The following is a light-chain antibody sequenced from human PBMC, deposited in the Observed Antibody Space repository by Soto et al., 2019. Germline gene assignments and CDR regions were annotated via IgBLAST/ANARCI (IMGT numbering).Light chain of an antibody. Sequence: EIVLTQSPATLSLSPGERATLSCRASQSVSSYLAWYQQKPGQAPRLLIYDASNRATGIPARFSGSWSGTDCTLTISSLEPEDFAVYYCQQRSNWRWTFGQGTKVEIK. V-gene: IGKV3-11*01. CDR2: DAS. J-gene: IGKJ1*01. CDR3: QQRSNWRWT. CDR1: QSVSSY.